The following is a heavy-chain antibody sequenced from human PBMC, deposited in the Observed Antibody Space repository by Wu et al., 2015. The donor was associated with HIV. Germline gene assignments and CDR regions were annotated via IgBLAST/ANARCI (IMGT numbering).Heavy chain of an antibody. D-gene: IGHD2-2*01. J-gene: IGHJ4*02. CDR1: GYTFTSYG. V-gene: IGHV1-18*01. CDR2: ISAYNGDT. CDR3: ARAEYCTTTSCPLFDY. Sequence: QVQLVQSGAEVRKSGSSVKVSCKASGYTFTSYGISWVRQAPGQGLEWMGWISAYNGDTNYAQKLQGRVTMTTDTSTSTAYMELRSLRSDDTAVYYCARAEYCTTTSCPLFDYWGQGTLVTVSS.